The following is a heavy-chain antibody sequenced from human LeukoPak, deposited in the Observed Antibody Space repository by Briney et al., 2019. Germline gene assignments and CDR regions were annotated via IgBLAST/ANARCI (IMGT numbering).Heavy chain of an antibody. D-gene: IGHD1-26*01. CDR2: IKQDGSEK. CDR3: AKDKLYSGSYFDY. CDR1: GFTFSSYW. V-gene: IGHV3-7*03. Sequence: GGSLRLSCAASGFTFSSYWMHWVRQAPGKGLEWVANIKQDGSEKNYVDSVKGRFTISRDNAKNSLYLQMNSLRAEDTALYYCAKDKLYSGSYFDYWGQGTLVTVSS. J-gene: IGHJ4*02.